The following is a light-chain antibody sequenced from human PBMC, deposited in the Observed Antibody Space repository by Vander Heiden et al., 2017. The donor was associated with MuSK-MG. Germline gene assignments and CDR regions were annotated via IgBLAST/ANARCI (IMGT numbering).Light chain of an antibody. CDR1: SPNIGAGYD. CDR2: GNS. J-gene: IGLJ2*01. V-gene: IGLV1-40*01. Sequence: QSVLTQPPSVSGAPGQRVTISCTGSSPNIGAGYDVHWYQQLPGTPPKLLIYGNSNRPSGVPDRFSGSKSGTSASLAITGLQAEDEADYYCQSYDSSLSGYVVFGGGTKLTVL. CDR3: QSYDSSLSGYVV.